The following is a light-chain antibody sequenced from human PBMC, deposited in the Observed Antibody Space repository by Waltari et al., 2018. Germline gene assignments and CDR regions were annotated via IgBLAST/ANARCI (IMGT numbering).Light chain of an antibody. V-gene: IGLV2-23*02. Sequence: QSALTQPASVSGSPGQSITISCTGTSSDVGFYNLVSWYQQHPDEAPKLMVYEVIERPAWVSNRFSGSKSGNTASLTISGLQAEDEADYYCCSYAGRNIWVFGGGTKLTVV. CDR3: CSYAGRNIWV. CDR1: SSDVGFYNL. J-gene: IGLJ3*02. CDR2: EVI.